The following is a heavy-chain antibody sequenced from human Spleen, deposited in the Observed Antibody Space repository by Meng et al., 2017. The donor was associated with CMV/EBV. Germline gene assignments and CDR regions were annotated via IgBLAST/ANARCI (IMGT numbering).Heavy chain of an antibody. CDR1: ELTLSDKD. CDR2: IRRRGSIT. Sequence: ELTLSDKDKRWVRQARGKGLGWVCYIRRRGSITKYLESVKGRFTISRDNAETSLFLPMNSLRVEDTAFYYCARDFSAVHNWLDSWGQGTLVTVSS. V-gene: IGHV3-11*04. CDR3: ARDFSAVHNWLDS. J-gene: IGHJ5*01. D-gene: IGHD1-26*01.